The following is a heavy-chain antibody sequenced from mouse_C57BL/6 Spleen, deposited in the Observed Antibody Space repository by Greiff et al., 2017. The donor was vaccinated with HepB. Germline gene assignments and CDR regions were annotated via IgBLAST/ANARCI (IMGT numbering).Heavy chain of an antibody. D-gene: IGHD1-1*01. CDR2: IYPGDGDT. CDR3: ARWPIYYYGSSYVGDYAMDY. J-gene: IGHJ4*01. CDR1: GYAFSSYW. V-gene: IGHV1-80*01. Sequence: QVQLQQSGAELVKPGASVKISCKASGYAFSSYWMNWVKQRPGKGLEWIGQIYPGDGDTNYNGKFKGKATLTADKSSSTAYMQLSSLTSEDSAVYFCARWPIYYYGSSYVGDYAMDYWGQGTSVTVSS.